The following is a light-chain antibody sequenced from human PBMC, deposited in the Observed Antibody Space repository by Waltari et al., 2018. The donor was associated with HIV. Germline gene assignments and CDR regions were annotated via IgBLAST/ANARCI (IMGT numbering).Light chain of an antibody. CDR3: AAWGDSPSGVV. CDR1: RTNIGSNF. J-gene: IGLJ3*02. CDR2: KTN. Sequence: QSVLTQPPSASGTPGQRVTISCSGGRTNIGSNFVYWYHQLPGTAPKLLISKTNQRPSGVPDRFAGSKSGSSASLTISGLRSEDETHYYCAAWGDSPSGVVFGGGTKLTVL. V-gene: IGLV1-47*01.